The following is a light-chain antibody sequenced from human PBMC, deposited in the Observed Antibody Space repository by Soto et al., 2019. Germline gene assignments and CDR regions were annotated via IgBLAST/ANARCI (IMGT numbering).Light chain of an antibody. V-gene: IGKV3-20*01. CDR2: NTS. J-gene: IGKJ3*01. CDR1: QSINSKS. CDR3: QHYGGSFI. Sequence: EIVLTQSPGTLSLSPGEGATVSCRVSQSINSKSLVWYQRKFGQAPRLLIYNTSTRATGIPDRFSGSGSGTDFPLSISGLAPEDFAVYYCQHYGGSFIFGPGTKVDFK.